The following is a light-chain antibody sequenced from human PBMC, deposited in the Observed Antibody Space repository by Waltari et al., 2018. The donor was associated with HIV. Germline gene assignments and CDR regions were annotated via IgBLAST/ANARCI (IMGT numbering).Light chain of an antibody. Sequence: QSALTQPPSVSGSPGQSVSISCSGTTSDVGFYDYVSWYQQYPGQAPKLIIFCVNQRPPWVPGRFSGSKSGNPASLTISGLQTEDEADYFCCADAAGHVSYVFGNGTAVAVL. J-gene: IGLJ1*01. CDR1: TSDVGFYDY. CDR2: CVN. V-gene: IGLV2-11*01. CDR3: CADAAGHVSYV.